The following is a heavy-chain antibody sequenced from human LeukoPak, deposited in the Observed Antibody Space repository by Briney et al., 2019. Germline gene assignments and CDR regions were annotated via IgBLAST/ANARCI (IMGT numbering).Heavy chain of an antibody. D-gene: IGHD2-15*01. CDR2: INTNAGHP. CDR3: ARTGERYCSGGRCYYNRDFDY. J-gene: IGHJ4*02. CDR1: GYTFTSYA. V-gene: IGHV7-4-1*02. Sequence: ASVKVSCKASGYTFTSYAMNWVRQAAGQGREWMGWINTNAGHPTYAQGFTGRFVFSLDTSVSTAYLQISSLKAEDTAVYYWARTGERYCSGGRCYYNRDFDYWGQGTLVTVSS.